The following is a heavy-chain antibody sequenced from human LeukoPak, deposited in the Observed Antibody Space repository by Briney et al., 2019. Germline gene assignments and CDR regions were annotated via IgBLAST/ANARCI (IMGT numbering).Heavy chain of an antibody. J-gene: IGHJ4*02. V-gene: IGHV1-8*01. CDR1: GYTFTSYD. CDR2: MNSNSGNT. Sequence: ASVKVSCKASGYTFTSYDINWVRQATGQGLEWMGWMNSNSGNTGYAQKFQARVTFTRITSMSTAYMELRSLRSEDTAVYYCARLGFRYSSRYFDSWGQGTLVTVSS. D-gene: IGHD6-13*01. CDR3: ARLGFRYSSRYFDS.